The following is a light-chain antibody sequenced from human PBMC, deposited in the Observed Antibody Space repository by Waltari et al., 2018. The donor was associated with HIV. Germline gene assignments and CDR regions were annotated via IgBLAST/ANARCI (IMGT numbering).Light chain of an antibody. V-gene: IGLV2-14*01. Sequence: QSGLTQPASVSGSPGQPLTISCPGTTSDVGCYNYVSWYQQHPGKAPKLIIYEVSNRPSGVSNRFSGSKSGNTASLTISGLQPEDETDYYCSSFSSSSTPYVFGTGTKVTVL. J-gene: IGLJ1*01. CDR2: EVS. CDR1: TSDVGCYNY. CDR3: SSFSSSSTPYV.